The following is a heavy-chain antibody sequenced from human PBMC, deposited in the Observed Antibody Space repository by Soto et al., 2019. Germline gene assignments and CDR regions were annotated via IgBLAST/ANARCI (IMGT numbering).Heavy chain of an antibody. CDR1: GVSFSNDA. D-gene: IGHD2-2*02. CDR3: AKVLYGFTYGKYDY. CDR2: IVGNGGTT. Sequence: PGGSLRLSCAAPGVSFSNDARNWVRQAPGKGLEWVSGIVGNGGTTHYADSVKGRFTISRDNSKNTLYLQMDSLRAEDTALYSCAKVLYGFTYGKYDYWGQGTLVTVSS. V-gene: IGHV3-23*01. J-gene: IGHJ4*02.